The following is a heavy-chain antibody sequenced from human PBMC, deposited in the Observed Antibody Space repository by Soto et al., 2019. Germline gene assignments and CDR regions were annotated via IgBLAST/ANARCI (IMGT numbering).Heavy chain of an antibody. Sequence: SETLSLTCTVSGGSISSGGYYWSWIRQHPGKGLEWIGYIYYSGSTYYNPSLKSRVTISVDTSKNQFSLKLSSVTAADTAVYYCARDFAERGIAVAGTPGHNWFDPWGQGTLVTVSS. CDR1: GGSISSGGYY. J-gene: IGHJ5*02. CDR3: ARDFAERGIAVAGTPGHNWFDP. V-gene: IGHV4-31*03. D-gene: IGHD6-19*01. CDR2: IYYSGST.